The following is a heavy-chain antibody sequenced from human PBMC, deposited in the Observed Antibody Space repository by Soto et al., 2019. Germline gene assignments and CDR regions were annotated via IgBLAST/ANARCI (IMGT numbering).Heavy chain of an antibody. J-gene: IGHJ4*02. CDR1: GGSVSGGSYF. CDR3: ARDYGDYSFFFDY. V-gene: IGHV4-61*01. D-gene: IGHD4-17*01. CDR2: FYYSGST. Sequence: SETLSLTCTVSGGSVSGGSYFWSWVRQPPGKGLEWIGYFYYSGSTKYNPSLKSRVTILEDTSKNQFSLKLNSVTAADTAVYYCARDYGDYSFFFDYWGQGALVTVS.